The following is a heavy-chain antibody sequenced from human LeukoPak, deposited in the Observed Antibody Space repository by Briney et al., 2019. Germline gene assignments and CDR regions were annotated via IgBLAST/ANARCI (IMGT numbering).Heavy chain of an antibody. CDR2: TYYRSKWYK. Sequence: SQTLSLTCAISGDSVSSNSAAWNWIRQSPSRGLEWLGRTYYRSKWYKDYAVSVKSRITINPDTSKNQFSLQLNSVTPEDTAVYYCSRDSSSSWSTGFDYWAQGTLVTVSS. V-gene: IGHV6-1*01. CDR3: SRDSSSSWSTGFDY. D-gene: IGHD6-13*01. CDR1: GDSVSSNSAA. J-gene: IGHJ4*02.